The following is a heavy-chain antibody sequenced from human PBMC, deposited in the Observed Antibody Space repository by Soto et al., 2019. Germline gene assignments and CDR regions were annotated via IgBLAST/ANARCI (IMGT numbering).Heavy chain of an antibody. CDR2: VHNSGRA. D-gene: IGHD1-26*01. CDR1: GASITAYY. J-gene: IGHJ4*02. V-gene: IGHV4-59*08. CDR3: ARHENGGTYPLAY. Sequence: QVQLQESGPGLVKPSETLSLTCAVSGASITAYYWAWVRQPPGKGLEYIGHVHNSGRADYNPSLRSLAPXSXDXSRNPFSLHLTSVTAADTAVYCCARHENGGTYPLAYWGQGTLVTVSS.